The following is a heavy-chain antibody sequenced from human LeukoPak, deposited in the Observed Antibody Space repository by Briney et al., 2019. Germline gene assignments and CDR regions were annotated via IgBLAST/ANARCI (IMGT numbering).Heavy chain of an antibody. CDR3: AGLQPYGDYWNYFDY. Sequence: PSETLSLTCTVSGDSISSYYWSWIRQPPGKGLEWIGYIYYSGSTNYTPSLKSRVTISVDTSKNQFSLKLSSVTAADTAVYYCAGLQPYGDYWNYFDYWGQGTLVTVSS. D-gene: IGHD4-17*01. J-gene: IGHJ4*02. CDR1: GDSISSYY. CDR2: IYYSGST. V-gene: IGHV4-59*08.